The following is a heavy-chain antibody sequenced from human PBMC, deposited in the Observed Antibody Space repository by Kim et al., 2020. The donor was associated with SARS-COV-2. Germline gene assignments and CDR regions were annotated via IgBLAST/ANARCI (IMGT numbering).Heavy chain of an antibody. J-gene: IGHJ5*02. CDR2: INTNTGNP. CDR1: GYTFTSYA. Sequence: ASVKVSCKTSGYTFTSYAMNWVRQAPGQGLEWMGWINTNTGNPTYAQGFTGRFVFSLDTSVSTAYLQISSLKAEDTAVYYCARDFMTGFPNWFDPWGQGTLVTVSS. V-gene: IGHV7-4-1*02. D-gene: IGHD3-9*01. CDR3: ARDFMTGFPNWFDP.